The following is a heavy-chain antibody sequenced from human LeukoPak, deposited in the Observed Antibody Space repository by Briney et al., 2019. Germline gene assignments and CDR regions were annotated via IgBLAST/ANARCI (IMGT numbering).Heavy chain of an antibody. CDR2: IYPGDSDT. V-gene: IGHV5-51*01. D-gene: IGHD2-2*03. J-gene: IGHJ3*02. Sequence: GESLKISCKGSGYSFTSYWIGWVRQMPGKGLEWMGIIYPGDSDTRYSPSFQGQVTISADKSISTAYLQWSSLKASDTAMYYCARHPMDQIYAFDIWGQGTMVTVSS. CDR3: ARHPMDQIYAFDI. CDR1: GYSFTSYW.